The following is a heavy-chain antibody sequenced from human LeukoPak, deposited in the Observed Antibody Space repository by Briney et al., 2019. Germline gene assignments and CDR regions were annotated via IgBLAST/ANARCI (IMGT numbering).Heavy chain of an antibody. D-gene: IGHD2-2*01. Sequence: PSEALSLTCTVSGGSISSRSYYWGWIRQPPGKGLEWIGSIYYSGSTYYNPSLKSRVTISVDTSKNQFSLKLSSVTAADTAVYYCARLRLDCSSTSCYGYYFDYWGQGTLVTVSS. CDR3: ARLRLDCSSTSCYGYYFDY. CDR2: IYYSGST. V-gene: IGHV4-39*01. J-gene: IGHJ4*02. CDR1: GGSISSRSYY.